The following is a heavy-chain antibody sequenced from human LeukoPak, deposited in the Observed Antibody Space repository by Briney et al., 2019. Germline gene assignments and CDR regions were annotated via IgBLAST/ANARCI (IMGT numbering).Heavy chain of an antibody. V-gene: IGHV3-74*01. CDR2: IKSAGSSI. J-gene: IGHJ4*02. D-gene: IGHD1-26*01. Sequence: GGSLRLSCAASGFTFSTYWMHWVRQAPGKGLVWVSRIKSAGSSIRYADSVKGRFTISRDNAKNTLYLQMDSLRAEDTAVYYCAIGWELHRFGYWGQGTLVTVSS. CDR1: GFTFSTYW. CDR3: AIGWELHRFGY.